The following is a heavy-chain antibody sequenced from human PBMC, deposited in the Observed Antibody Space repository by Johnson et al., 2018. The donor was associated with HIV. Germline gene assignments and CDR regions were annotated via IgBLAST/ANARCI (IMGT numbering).Heavy chain of an antibody. J-gene: IGHJ3*02. D-gene: IGHD2-21*02. CDR1: GFTFSSYA. CDR3: ARGGAYCGGDCNAFDI. CDR2: ISYDGSNK. Sequence: QVQLVESGGGVVQPGRSLRLSCAASGFTFSSYAMDWVRQAPGKGLEWVAVISYDGSNKYYADSVKGRFTISRDNSKNTLYLQMNSLRPEDTAVYYCARGGAYCGGDCNAFDIWGQGTMVTVSS. V-gene: IGHV3-30*04.